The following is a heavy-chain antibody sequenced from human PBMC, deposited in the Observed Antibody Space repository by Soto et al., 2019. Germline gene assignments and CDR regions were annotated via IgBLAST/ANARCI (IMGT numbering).Heavy chain of an antibody. CDR2: IYHSGST. Sequence: ETLCRTCAVSRGSISSSNWWSWVRQPPGKGLEWIGEIYHSGSTNYNPSLKSRVTISVDKSKNQFSLKLSSVTAADTAVYYCARETKVYTYSYYAYSGQGTLAIDSS. V-gene: IGHV4-4*02. CDR1: RGSISSSNW. D-gene: IGHD4-17*01. CDR3: ARETKVYTYSYYAY. J-gene: IGHJ4*02.